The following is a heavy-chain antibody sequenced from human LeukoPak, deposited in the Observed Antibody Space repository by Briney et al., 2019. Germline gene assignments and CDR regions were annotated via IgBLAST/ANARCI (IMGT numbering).Heavy chain of an antibody. CDR3: ARVLGSSWYWDYYYYYMDV. CDR2: IYTSGST. J-gene: IGHJ6*03. V-gene: IGHV4-4*07. Sequence: SETLSLTCTVSGGSISDYYWTWIRQPAGKGLEWIGRIYTSGSTNYNPSLKSRVTMSVDTSKNQFSLKLRSVTAADTAVYYCARVLGSSWYWDYYYYYMDVWGKGTTVTVSS. CDR1: GGSISDYY. D-gene: IGHD6-13*01.